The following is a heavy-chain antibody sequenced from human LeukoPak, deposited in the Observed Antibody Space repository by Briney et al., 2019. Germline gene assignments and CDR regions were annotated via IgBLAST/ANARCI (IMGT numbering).Heavy chain of an antibody. CDR2: IWYDGSNK. CDR3: AREWVDSSGYYYGDY. D-gene: IGHD3-22*01. Sequence: GGSLRLSCAASGFTFSSYSMHWVRQAPGKGLEWVAVIWYDGSNKYYADSVKGRFTISRDNSKNTLYLQMNSLRAEDTAVYYCAREWVDSSGYYYGDYWGQGTLVTVSS. CDR1: GFTFSSYS. V-gene: IGHV3-33*01. J-gene: IGHJ4*02.